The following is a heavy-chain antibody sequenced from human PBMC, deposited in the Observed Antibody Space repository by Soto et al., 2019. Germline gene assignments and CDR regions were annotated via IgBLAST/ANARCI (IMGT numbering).Heavy chain of an antibody. Sequence: QVQLVQSGAEMKKPGSSVKVSCQSSGGTFNTYAMNWVRQAPGQGPEWMGDISPMFGAANYAPKFQGRVTITADASTGTSYMQLSSLTSDDTALYFCAREVQVHTPAFGYWGQGPLVTVSS. D-gene: IGHD3-10*01. CDR3: AREVQVHTPAFGY. CDR2: ISPMFGAA. CDR1: GGTFNTYA. J-gene: IGHJ4*02. V-gene: IGHV1-69*19.